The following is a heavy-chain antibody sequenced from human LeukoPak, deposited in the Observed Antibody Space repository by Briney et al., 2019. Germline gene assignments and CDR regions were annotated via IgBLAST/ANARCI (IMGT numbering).Heavy chain of an antibody. CDR2: ISAYNGNT. CDR1: GYTLTSYD. V-gene: IGHV1-18*01. J-gene: IGHJ6*03. Sequence: GASVKVSCKASGYTLTSYDINWVRQAPGQGLEWMGWISAYNGNTNYAQKLQGRVTMTTDTSTSTAYMELRSLRSDDTAVYYCARDYYDSSGYLEDYYYYYMDVWGKGTTVTISS. D-gene: IGHD3-22*01. CDR3: ARDYYDSSGYLEDYYYYYMDV.